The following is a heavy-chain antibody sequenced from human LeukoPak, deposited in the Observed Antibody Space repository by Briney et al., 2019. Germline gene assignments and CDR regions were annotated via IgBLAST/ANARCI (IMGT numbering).Heavy chain of an antibody. V-gene: IGHV4-31*03. CDR2: IYYSGST. Sequence: SETLSLTCTVSGGSISSGGYYWSWIRQHPGKGLEWIGYIYYSGSTYYNPSLKGRVTISVDTSKNQFSLKLSSVTAADTAVYYCARVLSRIVVVPAAIGAFDIWGQGTMVTVSS. CDR3: ARVLSRIVVVPAAIGAFDI. CDR1: GGSISSGGYY. D-gene: IGHD2-2*02. J-gene: IGHJ3*02.